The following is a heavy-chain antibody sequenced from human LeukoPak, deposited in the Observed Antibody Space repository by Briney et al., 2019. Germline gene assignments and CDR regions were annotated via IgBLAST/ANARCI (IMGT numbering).Heavy chain of an antibody. D-gene: IGHD3-16*01. CDR2: IYHSGST. J-gene: IGHJ4*02. CDR3: ARDLIGDY. CDR1: GYSISSGYY. V-gene: IGHV4-38-2*02. Sequence: SETLSLTCAVSGYSISSGYYWGWIRQPPGKGLEWIGSIYHSGSTYYNPSLKSRVTISVDTSENQFSLKLSSVTAADTAVYYCARDLIGDYWGQGTLVTVSS.